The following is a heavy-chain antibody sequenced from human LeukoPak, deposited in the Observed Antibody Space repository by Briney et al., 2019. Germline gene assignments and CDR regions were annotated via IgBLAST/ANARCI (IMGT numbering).Heavy chain of an antibody. D-gene: IGHD3-22*01. CDR2: IYYSGST. CDR3: ARHWYYYDSSGYYSLSYYFDY. Sequence: SETLSLTCTVSGGSISSGDYYWSWIRQPPGKGLEWIGYIYYSGSTNYNPSLKSRVTISVDTSKNQFSLKLSSVTAADTAVYYCARHWYYYDSSGYYSLSYYFDYWGQGTLVTVSS. V-gene: IGHV4-30-4*01. CDR1: GGSISSGDYY. J-gene: IGHJ4*02.